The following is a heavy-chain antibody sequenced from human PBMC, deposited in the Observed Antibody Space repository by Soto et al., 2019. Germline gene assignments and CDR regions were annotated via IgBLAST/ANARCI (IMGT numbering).Heavy chain of an antibody. D-gene: IGHD2-15*01. CDR1: GYNFTNFD. CDR3: ARLAEYCNGIKCYSNFDF. Sequence: GPSVKVSCKTSGYNFTNFDINWVRQAPGRGLVWMGWMNPSSGETGSAQNFQGRVTMTRDISTRTFFMQLTSLRSEDTAFYYCARLAEYCNGIKCYSNFDFWGRGTQVTVSS. J-gene: IGHJ4*01. CDR2: MNPSSGET. V-gene: IGHV1-8*01.